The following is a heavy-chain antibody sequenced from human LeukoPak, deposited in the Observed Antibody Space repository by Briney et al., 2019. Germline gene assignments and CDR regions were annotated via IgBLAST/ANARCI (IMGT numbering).Heavy chain of an antibody. CDR1: GYTFTSYG. D-gene: IGHD3-22*01. J-gene: IGHJ4*02. V-gene: IGHV1-18*01. Sequence: GASVKVSCKASGYTFTSYGISWVRQAPGQGLEWMGWISAYNGNTNYAQKLQGRVTMTTDTSTSTAYMELRSLRSDGTAVYYCARCSSISSGYSNDYWGQGTLVTVSS. CDR2: ISAYNGNT. CDR3: ARCSSISSGYSNDY.